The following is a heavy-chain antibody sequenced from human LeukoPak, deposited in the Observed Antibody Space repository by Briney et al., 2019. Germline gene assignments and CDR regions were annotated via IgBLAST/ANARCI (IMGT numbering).Heavy chain of an antibody. Sequence: SETLSLTCTVSGGSISSSSYYWGWIRQPPGKGLEWIGRIYTSGSTNYNPSLKSRVTMSVDTSKNQFSLKLSSVTAADTAVYYCARGGSGSAIDPWGQGTLVTVSS. V-gene: IGHV4-39*07. CDR1: GGSISSSSYY. CDR2: IYTSGST. D-gene: IGHD3-10*01. J-gene: IGHJ5*02. CDR3: ARGGSGSAIDP.